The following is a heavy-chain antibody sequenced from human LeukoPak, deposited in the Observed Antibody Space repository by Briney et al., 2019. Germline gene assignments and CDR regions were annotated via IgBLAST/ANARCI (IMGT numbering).Heavy chain of an antibody. CDR1: GYTFTSYG. J-gene: IGHJ4*02. Sequence: ASVKVSCKASGYTFTSYGISWVRQAPGQGLEWMGWISAYNGNTNYAQKLQGRVTMTTDTSTSTAYMELRSLRSDDTAVYYCARLYCSGGSCYPAPPYFDYWGQGTLVTVSS. CDR2: ISAYNGNT. V-gene: IGHV1-18*01. CDR3: ARLYCSGGSCYPAPPYFDY. D-gene: IGHD2-15*01.